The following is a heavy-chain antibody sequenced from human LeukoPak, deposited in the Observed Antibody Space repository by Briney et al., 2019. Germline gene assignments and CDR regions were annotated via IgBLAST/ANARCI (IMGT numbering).Heavy chain of an antibody. J-gene: IGHJ3*02. Sequence: PGGSLRLSCAASGFTVSSNDMSWIRQAPGKGLEWVSYITNSDNSMYYADSVKGRFTISRDNAKNSLHLQMNSLRAEDTAVYYCARIWPSVAAFDIWGQGTMVTVSS. CDR3: ARIWPSVAAFDI. D-gene: IGHD2-15*01. CDR1: GFTVSSND. CDR2: ITNSDNSM. V-gene: IGHV3-11*01.